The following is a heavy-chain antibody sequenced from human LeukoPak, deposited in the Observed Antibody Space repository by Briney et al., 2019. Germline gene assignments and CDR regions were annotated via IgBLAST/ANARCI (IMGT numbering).Heavy chain of an antibody. J-gene: IGHJ3*02. CDR3: AKAAPILRYFDWLPRIDDAFDI. V-gene: IGHV3-9*01. D-gene: IGHD3-9*01. CDR2: ISWNSGSI. Sequence: GRSLRLSCAASGFTFDDYAMHWVRRAPGKGLEWVSGISWNSGSIGYADSVKGRFTISRDNAKNSLYLQMNSLRAEDTALYYCAKAAPILRYFDWLPRIDDAFDIWGQGTMVTVSS. CDR1: GFTFDDYA.